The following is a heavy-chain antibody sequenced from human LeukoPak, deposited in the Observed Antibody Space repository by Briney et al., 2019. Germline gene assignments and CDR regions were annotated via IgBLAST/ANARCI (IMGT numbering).Heavy chain of an antibody. CDR3: ARTGLSTSEGRSFDY. Sequence: PSETLSLTCTVPGGSISSYYWSWIRQPAGKGLEWIGRIYTSGSTNYNPSLKSRVTMSVDTSKNQFSLKLSSVTAADTAVYYCARTGLSTSEGRSFDYWGQGTLVTVSS. CDR2: IYTSGST. J-gene: IGHJ4*02. D-gene: IGHD6-13*01. V-gene: IGHV4-4*07. CDR1: GGSISSYY.